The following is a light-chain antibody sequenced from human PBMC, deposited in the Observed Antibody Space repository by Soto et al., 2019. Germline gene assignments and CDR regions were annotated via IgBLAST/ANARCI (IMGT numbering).Light chain of an antibody. CDR1: SSDVESYDL. CDR2: EGG. V-gene: IGLV2-23*01. J-gene: IGLJ2*01. CDR3: CSYVGSDTFHVV. Sequence: QSALTQPASVSGSPGQSITISCTGTSSDVESYDLVSWYQRHLGKAPKLIIYEGGKRPSEVSARFSGSRSGNTASLTISRLQAEDAADYYCCSYVGSDTFHVVFGVGTKLTVL.